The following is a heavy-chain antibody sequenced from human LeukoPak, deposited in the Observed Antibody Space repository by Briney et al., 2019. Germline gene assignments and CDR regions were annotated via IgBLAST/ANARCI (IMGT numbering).Heavy chain of an antibody. CDR2: ISSSSSYT. Sequence: GGSLRLSCAASGLTFSDYYMSWIRQAPGKGLEWVSYISSSSSYTNYADSVKGRFTISRDNAKNSLYLQMNSLRAEDTAVYYCARDSYYGSGIDYWGQGTLVTVSS. CDR3: ARDSYYGSGIDY. CDR1: GLTFSDYY. V-gene: IGHV3-11*06. D-gene: IGHD3-10*01. J-gene: IGHJ4*02.